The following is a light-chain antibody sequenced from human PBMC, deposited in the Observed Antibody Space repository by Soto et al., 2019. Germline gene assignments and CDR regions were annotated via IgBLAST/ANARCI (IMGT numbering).Light chain of an antibody. Sequence: DIQMTQSPPALSASVGDRVTITCRASESVHMWLAWYQQKVGKAPKVLIYDASTLETGVPSRFSGSGSGTEFALTISSLQPNDSATYFCQQYHGSSLTFAQGTKVDIK. V-gene: IGKV1-5*01. J-gene: IGKJ1*01. CDR2: DAS. CDR3: QQYHGSSLT. CDR1: ESVHMW.